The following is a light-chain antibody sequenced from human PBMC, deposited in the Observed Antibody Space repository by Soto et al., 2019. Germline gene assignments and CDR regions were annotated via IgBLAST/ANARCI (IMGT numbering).Light chain of an antibody. Sequence: EIVLTQSPGTLSLSPGERATLSCRAGQSVDSSYLAWYQQKPGQAPRLLIYGASSRATGIPGRFSGSGSGTDFTLTISRLEPEDFAVYYCQHYGSSPLTFGGGTKVESK. CDR2: GAS. CDR3: QHYGSSPLT. J-gene: IGKJ4*01. CDR1: QSVDSSY. V-gene: IGKV3-20*01.